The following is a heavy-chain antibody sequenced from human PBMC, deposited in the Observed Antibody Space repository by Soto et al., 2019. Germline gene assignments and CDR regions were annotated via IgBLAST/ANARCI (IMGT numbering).Heavy chain of an antibody. CDR3: AKDLHYDFWSGQNTLLAY. J-gene: IGHJ4*02. CDR2: ISGSGGST. D-gene: IGHD3-3*01. Sequence: AGGSLRLSCAASGFTFSSYAMSWVRQAPGKGLEWVSAISGSGGSTYYADSVKGRFTISRDNSKNTLYLQMNSLRAEDTAVYYYAKDLHYDFWSGQNTLLAYWGQGTLVTVSS. CDR1: GFTFSSYA. V-gene: IGHV3-23*01.